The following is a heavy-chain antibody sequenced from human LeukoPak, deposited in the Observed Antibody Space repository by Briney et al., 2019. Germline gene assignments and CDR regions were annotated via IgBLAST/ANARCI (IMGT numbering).Heavy chain of an antibody. Sequence: SVKVSCKASGGTFSSYAISWVRQAPGQGLECMGGIIPIFGTANYAQKFQGRVTITTDESKSTAYMELSSLRSEDTAVYYCARASDYVWGSYRYRPYYYYMDVWGKGTTVTVSS. D-gene: IGHD3-16*02. V-gene: IGHV1-69*05. J-gene: IGHJ6*03. CDR2: IIPIFGTA. CDR1: GGTFSSYA. CDR3: ARASDYVWGSYRYRPYYYYMDV.